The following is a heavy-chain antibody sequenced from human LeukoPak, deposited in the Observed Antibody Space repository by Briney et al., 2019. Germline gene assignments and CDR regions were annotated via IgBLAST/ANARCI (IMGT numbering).Heavy chain of an antibody. CDR2: IYPGDSDT. Sequence: GESLKISCKGSGYSFTTYWIGWVRQMPGKGLEWMGIIYPGDSDTRYSPSLQGQVTISADKSSSTAYLQWSSLRASDTAMYYCARRGPVAAAGYYFDYWGQGTLVTVSS. CDR3: ARRGPVAAAGYYFDY. V-gene: IGHV5-51*01. J-gene: IGHJ4*02. CDR1: GYSFTTYW. D-gene: IGHD6-13*01.